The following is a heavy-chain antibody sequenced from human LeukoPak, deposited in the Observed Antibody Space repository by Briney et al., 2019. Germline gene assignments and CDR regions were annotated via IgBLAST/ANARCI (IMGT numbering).Heavy chain of an antibody. Sequence: SETLSLTCAVYGGSFSGYYWSWIRQPPGKGLEWIGEINHSGSTNYNPSPKSRVTISVDTSKNQFSLKLSSVTAADTAVYYCARRKDYYDSSGYLHWFDPWGQGTLVTVSS. D-gene: IGHD3-22*01. CDR1: GGSFSGYY. CDR2: INHSGST. J-gene: IGHJ5*02. CDR3: ARRKDYYDSSGYLHWFDP. V-gene: IGHV4-34*01.